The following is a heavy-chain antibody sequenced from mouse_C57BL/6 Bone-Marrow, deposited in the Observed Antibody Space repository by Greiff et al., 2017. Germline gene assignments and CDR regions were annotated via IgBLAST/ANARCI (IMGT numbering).Heavy chain of an antibody. CDR1: GYTFTDYE. D-gene: IGHD1-1*01. J-gene: IGHJ4*01. V-gene: IGHV1-15*01. CDR3: TRLLRYYAMDY. CDR2: IDPETGGT. Sequence: VQGVESGAELVRPGASVTLSCKASGYTFTDYEMHWVKQTPVHGLEWIGAIDPETGGTAYNQKFKGKAILTADKSSSTAYMELRSLTSEDSAVYYCTRLLRYYAMDYWGQGTSVTVSS.